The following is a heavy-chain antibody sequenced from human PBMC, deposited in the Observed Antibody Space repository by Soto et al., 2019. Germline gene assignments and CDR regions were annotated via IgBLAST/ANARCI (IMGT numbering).Heavy chain of an antibody. D-gene: IGHD4-17*01. V-gene: IGHV3-23*01. CDR3: AQVRKTLTPDY. CDR2: IRGFGYNT. J-gene: IGHJ4*02. Sequence: GLSLRLSWAASGFTFSNIHMCSLLQSPGKGLEWVSTIRGFGYNTYLTNSVKGLFPTYRDNSKNTLYLQMNSLRADDTAVYYCAQVRKTLTPDYWGQGTLVTVSS. CDR1: GFTFSNIH.